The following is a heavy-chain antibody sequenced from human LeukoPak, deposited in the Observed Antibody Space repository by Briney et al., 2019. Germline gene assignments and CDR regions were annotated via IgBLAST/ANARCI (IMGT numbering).Heavy chain of an antibody. CDR2: IRYDGSNK. J-gene: IGHJ5*02. CDR3: AKEATVTPGNVNWFDP. Sequence: GGSLRLSCAASGFTFSSYGMHWVRQAPGKGLEWVAFIRYDGSNKYYADSVKGRFTISRDNAKNSLYLQMNSLRAEDTAVYYCAKEATVTPGNVNWFDPWGQGTLVTVSS. V-gene: IGHV3-30*02. CDR1: GFTFSSYG. D-gene: IGHD4-17*01.